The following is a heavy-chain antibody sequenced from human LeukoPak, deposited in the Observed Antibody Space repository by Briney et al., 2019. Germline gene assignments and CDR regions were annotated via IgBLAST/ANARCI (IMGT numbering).Heavy chain of an antibody. CDR3: ARAAKRSYGDAYFDY. V-gene: IGHV1-69*13. Sequence: SVTVSCKASGGTFSSYAISWVRQAPGQGLEWMGGIIPIFGTANYAQKFQGRVTITADESTSTAYMELSSLRSEDTAVYYCARAAKRSYGDAYFDYWGQGTLVTVSS. D-gene: IGHD5-18*01. J-gene: IGHJ4*02. CDR1: GGTFSSYA. CDR2: IIPIFGTA.